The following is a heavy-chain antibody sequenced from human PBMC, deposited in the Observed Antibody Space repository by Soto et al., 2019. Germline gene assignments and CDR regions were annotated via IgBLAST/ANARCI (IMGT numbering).Heavy chain of an antibody. Sequence: QVQLVQSGAEVKKPGASVKVSCKASGYTFPGNYMHWVRQAPGQGLEWMALINPTSGGTNYAQKFQGRVTMAWDTPISTGYMELSSLSSDDTAIYYCARGYCSSSGCAHYFDYWGQGTLVT. CDR3: ARGYCSSSGCAHYFDY. D-gene: IGHD2-2*01. V-gene: IGHV1-2*02. CDR2: INPTSGGT. J-gene: IGHJ4*02. CDR1: GYTFPGNY.